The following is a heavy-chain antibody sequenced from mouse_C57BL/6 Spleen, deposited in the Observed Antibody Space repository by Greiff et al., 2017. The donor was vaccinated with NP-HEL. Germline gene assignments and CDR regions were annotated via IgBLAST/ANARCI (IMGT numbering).Heavy chain of an antibody. CDR2: IYPGDGDT. J-gene: IGHJ1*03. V-gene: IGHV1-82*01. Sequence: VQLLESGPELVKPGASVKISCKASGYAFSSSWMNWVKQRPGKGLEWIGRIYPGDGDTNYNGKFKGKATLTADKSSSTAYMQLSSLTSEDSAVYFCARGGVTTGDWYFDVWGTGTTVTVSS. CDR1: GYAFSSSW. CDR3: ARGGVTTGDWYFDV. D-gene: IGHD2-5*01.